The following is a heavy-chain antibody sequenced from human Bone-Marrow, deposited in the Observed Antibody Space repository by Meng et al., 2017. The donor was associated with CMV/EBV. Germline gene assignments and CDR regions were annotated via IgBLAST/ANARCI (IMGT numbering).Heavy chain of an antibody. CDR2: IYYSGST. J-gene: IGHJ5*02. D-gene: IGHD6-6*01. CDR1: GGSISSSSYY. V-gene: IGHV4-39*07. Sequence: SETLSLTCTVSGGSISSSSYYWGWIRRPPGKGLEWIGSIYYSGSTYYNPSLKSRVTISVDTSKNQFSLKLSSVTAADTAVYYCARGFRPYWFDPWGQGTLVTVSS. CDR3: ARGFRPYWFDP.